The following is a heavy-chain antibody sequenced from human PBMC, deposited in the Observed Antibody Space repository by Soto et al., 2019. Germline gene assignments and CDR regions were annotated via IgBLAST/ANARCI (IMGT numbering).Heavy chain of an antibody. CDR3: ARHGTLYCLSTTCSPEPFDP. D-gene: IGHD2-2*01. Sequence: QMQLQESGPGLVKPSETLSLTCTVSGGSISSSSYYWGWIRQPPGKGLEWIGSIYYSGNTYYNPSLKSRVMISVETSKNQFSLKVNSVTAADTAVYYCARHGTLYCLSTTCSPEPFDPWGQGTLVTVSS. CDR1: GGSISSSSYY. CDR2: IYYSGNT. V-gene: IGHV4-39*01. J-gene: IGHJ5*02.